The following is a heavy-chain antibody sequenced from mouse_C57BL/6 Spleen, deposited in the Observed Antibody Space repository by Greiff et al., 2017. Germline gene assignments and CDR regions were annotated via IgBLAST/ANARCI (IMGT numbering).Heavy chain of an antibody. CDR3: ARYSNYFDY. Sequence: QVQLQQPGAELVMPGASVKLSCKASGYTFTSYWMHWVKPRPGQGLAWIGEIDPSDSYTNYNQKFKGKSTLTVDKSSSTAYMQRSSLTSEDSAVYYCARYSNYFDYWGQGTTLTVSS. D-gene: IGHD2-5*01. J-gene: IGHJ2*01. V-gene: IGHV1-69*01. CDR1: GYTFTSYW. CDR2: IDPSDSYT.